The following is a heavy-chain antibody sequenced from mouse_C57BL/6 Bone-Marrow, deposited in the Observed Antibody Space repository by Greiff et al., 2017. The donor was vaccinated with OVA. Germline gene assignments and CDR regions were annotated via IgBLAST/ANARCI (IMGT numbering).Heavy chain of an antibody. D-gene: IGHD2-5*01. J-gene: IGHJ2*01. CDR2: ISDGGSYT. CDR3: ARGGFYSKFDY. CDR1: GFTFSSYA. Sequence: EVKLVESGGGLVKPGGSLKLSCAASGFTFSSYAMSWVRQTPEKRLEWVATISDGGSYTSYPDNVKVRFTISRDNAKNNLYLQMSHLKSEDTAMYYCARGGFYSKFDYWGQGTTLTVSS. V-gene: IGHV5-4*03.